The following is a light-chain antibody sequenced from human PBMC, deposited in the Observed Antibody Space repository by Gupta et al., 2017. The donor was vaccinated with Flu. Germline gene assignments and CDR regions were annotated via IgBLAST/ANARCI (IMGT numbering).Light chain of an antibody. CDR3: QQYNSFSET. CDR1: QSIGDY. J-gene: IGKJ1*01. V-gene: IGKV1-5*03. CDR2: KAS. Sequence: GDRVTITCRAIQSIGDYLAWYQQKPGTVPKLLIYKASTLQSGVPSRFSGSGSGAEFTLTINSLQPDDFATYYCQQYNSFSETFGQGTKVEIK.